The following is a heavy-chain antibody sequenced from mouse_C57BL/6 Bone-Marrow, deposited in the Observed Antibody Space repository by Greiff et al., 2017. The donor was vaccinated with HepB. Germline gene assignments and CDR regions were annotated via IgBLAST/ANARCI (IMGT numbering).Heavy chain of an antibody. CDR2: IDPSDSYT. CDR3: ARNGYGSSYWYVDV. V-gene: IGHV1-59*01. D-gene: IGHD1-1*01. CDR1: GYTFTSYW. J-gene: IGHJ1*03. Sequence: QVQLQQPGAELVRPGTSVKLSCKASGYTFTSYWMHWVKQRPGQGLEWIGVIDPSDSYTNYNQKFKGKATLTVDTSSSTAYMQLSSLTSEDSAVYYCARNGYGSSYWYVDVWGTGTTVTVSS.